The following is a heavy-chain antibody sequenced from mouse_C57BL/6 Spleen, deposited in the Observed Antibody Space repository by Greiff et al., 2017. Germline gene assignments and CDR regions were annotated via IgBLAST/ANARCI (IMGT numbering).Heavy chain of an antibody. CDR2: INPSSGYT. D-gene: IGHD1-1*01. CDR1: GYTFTSYW. J-gene: IGHJ4*01. V-gene: IGHV1-7*01. CDR3: SLPTVVAESYAMDY. Sequence: QVQLQQSGAELAKPGASVKLSCKASGYTFTSYWMHWVKQRPGQGLEWIGYINPSSGYTKYNQKFKDKATLTADKSSSTAYMQLSSLTYEDSAVYYCSLPTVVAESYAMDYWGQGTSVTVSS.